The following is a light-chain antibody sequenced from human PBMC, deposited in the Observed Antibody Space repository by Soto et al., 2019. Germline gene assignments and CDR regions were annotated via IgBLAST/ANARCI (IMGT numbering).Light chain of an antibody. CDR2: GNS. Sequence: QSVLTQPPSVSGAPGQRVTISCTGSSSNIGAGYDVHWYQQLPGTAPKLLIYGNSKRPSGVPDRFSGSKSGTSASLAITGIQAEDDADYCCQSYDSSLSGYVFGPGTKLTVL. CDR1: SSNIGAGYD. J-gene: IGLJ1*01. V-gene: IGLV1-40*01. CDR3: QSYDSSLSGYV.